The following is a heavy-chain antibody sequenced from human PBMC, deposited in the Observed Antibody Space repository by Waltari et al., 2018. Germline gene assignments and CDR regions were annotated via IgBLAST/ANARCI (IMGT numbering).Heavy chain of an antibody. CDR3: VRSANCDGTIACDVVDN. CDR2: FHTSGQI. Sequence: QVHLQESGPGLVEPSQTLSLTCTVSGGSISSGTYYWGWIRQPAGKRLEWIGRFHTSGQIEYNASLKRRLIISTDTSKNQFSLRLASVTAADTAVYYCVRSANCDGTIACDVVDNWGQGKMVTVSS. CDR1: GGSISSGTYY. V-gene: IGHV4-61*02. D-gene: IGHD2-15*01. J-gene: IGHJ4*02.